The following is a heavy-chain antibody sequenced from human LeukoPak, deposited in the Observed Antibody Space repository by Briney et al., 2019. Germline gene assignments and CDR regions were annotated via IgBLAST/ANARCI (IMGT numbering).Heavy chain of an antibody. CDR3: ARALGDAFDI. V-gene: IGHV3-53*01. J-gene: IGHJ3*02. Sequence: PGGFLRLSCPASGFTVRSNYMSWVRQGPGKGLEWVSVIYSGDSTFYADSVKGRFTISRDNSKNTLYLQMNSLRAEDTAVYYCARALGDAFDIWGQGTMVTVSS. CDR2: IYSGDST. CDR1: GFTVRSNY. D-gene: IGHD3-16*01.